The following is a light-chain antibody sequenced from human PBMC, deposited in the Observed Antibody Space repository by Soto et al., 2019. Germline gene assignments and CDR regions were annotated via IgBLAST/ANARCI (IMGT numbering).Light chain of an antibody. J-gene: IGLJ3*02. V-gene: IGLV1-44*01. CDR2: NNS. Sequence: QSVLTQPPSASGTPGQRVTISCSGSSSNIGSHTVNWYQQLPGTAPKLLIPNNSQRPSGVPDRFSGSRSGTSASLAISGLQSEDEADYYCATWDDSLNGWVFGGGTKLTVL. CDR3: ATWDDSLNGWV. CDR1: SSNIGSHT.